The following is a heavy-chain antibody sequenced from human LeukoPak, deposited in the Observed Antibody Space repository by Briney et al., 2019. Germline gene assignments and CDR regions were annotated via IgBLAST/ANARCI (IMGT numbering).Heavy chain of an antibody. CDR1: GFTFSNYA. J-gene: IGHJ4*02. V-gene: IGHV3-23*01. CDR3: AKRGCDTKGCPYYFDY. Sequence: GGSLRLSCLASGFTFSNYAMRWVRQAPGKGLEWVSGITISGRTAYYADSVKDRFTISRDNFKNTLYLQMNSLRADDTAVYYCAKRGCDTKGCPYYFDYWGQGTLVTVSS. D-gene: IGHD2-8*01. CDR2: ITISGRTA.